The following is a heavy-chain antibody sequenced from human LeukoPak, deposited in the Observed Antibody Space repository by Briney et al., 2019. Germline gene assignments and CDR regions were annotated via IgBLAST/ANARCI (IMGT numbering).Heavy chain of an antibody. D-gene: IGHD1-26*01. CDR1: GYTFTSYG. CDR2: INPSGGST. J-gene: IGHJ5*02. V-gene: IGHV1-46*01. CDR3: ARKIVGATFDNWFDP. Sequence: ASVKVSCKASGYTFTSYGISWVRQAPGQGLEWMGIINPSGGSTSYALKFQGRVTMTRDTSTSTVYMELSSLRSEDTAVYYCARKIVGATFDNWFDPWGQGTLVTVSS.